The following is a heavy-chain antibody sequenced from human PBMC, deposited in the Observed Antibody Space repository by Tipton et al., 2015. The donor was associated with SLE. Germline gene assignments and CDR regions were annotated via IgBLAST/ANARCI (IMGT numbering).Heavy chain of an antibody. CDR1: GGSISGGNSY. CDR2: IYGSGST. Sequence: TLSLTCTVSGGSISGGNSYWSWIRQPAGKRLEWIGRIYGSGSTIYNPSLKSRVTISADTSKNQFSLKLSSVTAADTAVYYCASGGYGSGSHYLGGWFDPWGRGTLVTVSS. V-gene: IGHV4-61*02. D-gene: IGHD3-10*01. J-gene: IGHJ5*02. CDR3: ASGGYGSGSHYLGGWFDP.